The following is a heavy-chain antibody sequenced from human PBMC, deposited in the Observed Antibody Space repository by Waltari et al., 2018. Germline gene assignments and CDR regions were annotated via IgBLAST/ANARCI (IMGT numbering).Heavy chain of an antibody. CDR2: IIPIFGTA. V-gene: IGHV1-69*13. D-gene: IGHD1-7*01. CDR1: GGTFSSYA. J-gene: IGHJ6*02. Sequence: QVQLVQSGAEVKKPGSSVKVSCEAAGGTFSSYAISWVRQAPGQGLEWMGGIIPIFGTANYAQKFQGRVTITADESTSTAYMELSSLRSEDTAVYYCARVDWNYATYYYGMDVWGQGTTVTVSS. CDR3: ARVDWNYATYYYGMDV.